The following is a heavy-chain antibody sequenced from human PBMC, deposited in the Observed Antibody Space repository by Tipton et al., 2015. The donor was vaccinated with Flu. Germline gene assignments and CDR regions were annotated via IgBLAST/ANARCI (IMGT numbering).Heavy chain of an antibody. J-gene: IGHJ4*02. D-gene: IGHD4-17*01. CDR1: GDSITSYY. CDR2: IYYSGST. CDR3: VRRKTVTTRLTYFDY. V-gene: IGHV4-59*08. Sequence: TLSLTCTVSGDSITSYYWSWIRQPPGKGLEWIGYIYYSGSTNYNPSLKSRVTISVDTSKNQFPLKLSSVTAADTAVYYCVRRKTVTTRLTYFDYWGQGTLVTVSS.